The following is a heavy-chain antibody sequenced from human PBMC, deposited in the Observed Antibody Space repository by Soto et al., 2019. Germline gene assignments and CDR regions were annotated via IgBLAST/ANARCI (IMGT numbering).Heavy chain of an antibody. J-gene: IGHJ5*02. D-gene: IGHD3-22*01. V-gene: IGHV4-31*03. Sequence: QVQLQESGPGLVKPSQTLSLTCTVSGGSISSGGYYWSWIRQHPGKGLEGIGYLYYSASTYYNPSFKSRVTISVDTSKNQFSLKLSSVTAADTAVYYCARESGALIVDPWGQGTLVTVSS. CDR1: GGSISSGGYY. CDR3: ARESGALIVDP. CDR2: LYYSAST.